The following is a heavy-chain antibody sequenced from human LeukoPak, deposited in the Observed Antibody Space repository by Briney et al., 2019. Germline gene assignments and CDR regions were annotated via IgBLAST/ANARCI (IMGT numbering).Heavy chain of an antibody. Sequence: GGSLRLSCAASGFTFSSYWMSWDRQAPGKGLEWVANIKQDGSEKYYVDSVKGRFTISRDNAKNSLYLQMNSLRAEDTAVYYCARGSYGDYEEIGDYWGQGTLVTVSS. CDR3: ARGSYGDYEEIGDY. CDR2: IKQDGSEK. D-gene: IGHD4-17*01. J-gene: IGHJ4*02. V-gene: IGHV3-7*01. CDR1: GFTFSSYW.